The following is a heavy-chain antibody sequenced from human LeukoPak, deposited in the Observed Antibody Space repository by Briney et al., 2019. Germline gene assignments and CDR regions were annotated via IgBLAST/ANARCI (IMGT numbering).Heavy chain of an antibody. CDR1: GFTFSSYS. Sequence: PGGSLRLSCAASGFTFSSYSMNWVRQAPGKGLEWVSSISSSSSYIYYADSVKGRFTISRDNAKNSLYLQMNSLRAEDTAVYYCARDGRMGSYGFLRGKILFDYWGQGTLVTVSS. J-gene: IGHJ4*02. D-gene: IGHD5-18*01. V-gene: IGHV3-21*01. CDR2: ISSSSSYI. CDR3: ARDGRMGSYGFLRGKILFDY.